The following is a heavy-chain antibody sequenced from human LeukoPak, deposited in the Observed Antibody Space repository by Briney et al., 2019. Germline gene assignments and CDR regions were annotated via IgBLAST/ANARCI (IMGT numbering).Heavy chain of an antibody. CDR1: GGFISSGGYY. D-gene: IGHD4-11*01. CDR3: ARTSTVTTAFDI. Sequence: SETLSLTCSVSGGFISSGGYYWRWLRQPAGKGLEGIVRIYTGGSTYYNPSLKSRVTMSVDTSKNQFSLKLTSVTAADTAVYYCARTSTVTTAFDIWGQGTPVTVSS. CDR2: IYTGGST. V-gene: IGHV4-61*02. J-gene: IGHJ5*02.